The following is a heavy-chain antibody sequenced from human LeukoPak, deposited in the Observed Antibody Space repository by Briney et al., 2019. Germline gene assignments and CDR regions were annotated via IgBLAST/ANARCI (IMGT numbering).Heavy chain of an antibody. CDR2: ISSSGSTI. D-gene: IGHD3-22*01. V-gene: IGHV3-11*01. J-gene: IGHJ4*02. Sequence: LSLTCTVSGGSISSHYWSWIRQPPGKGLEWVSYISSSGSTIYYADSVKGRFTISRDNAKNSLYLQMNSLRAEDTAVYYCARDWGRRVVVPRYFDYWGQGTLVTVSS. CDR3: ARDWGRRVVVPRYFDY. CDR1: GGSISSHY.